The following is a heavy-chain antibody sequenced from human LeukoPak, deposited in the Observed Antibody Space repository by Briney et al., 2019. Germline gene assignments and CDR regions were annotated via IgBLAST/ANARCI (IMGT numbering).Heavy chain of an antibody. Sequence: ASVKVSCKASGYTFTSYDINWVRQATGQGLEWMGWMNPNSGNTGYAQKFQGRVTITRNTSISTAYMELSSLRSEDTAVYYCATANKGILGCSSTSCYTGDLYYYYRYMDVWGKGTTVTVSS. V-gene: IGHV1-8*03. CDR3: ATANKGILGCSSTSCYTGDLYYYYRYMDV. D-gene: IGHD2-2*02. J-gene: IGHJ6*03. CDR2: MNPNSGNT. CDR1: GYTFTSYD.